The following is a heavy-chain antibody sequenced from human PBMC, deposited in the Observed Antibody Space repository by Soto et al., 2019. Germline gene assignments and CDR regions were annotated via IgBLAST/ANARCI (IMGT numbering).Heavy chain of an antibody. Sequence: QVQLVQSGAEVKNPGASVKVSCKTSGYIFTSYGIGWARQAPGQGLEWMGWINTYNGNTNYAQNLQARVTLTTDTSTSTAYMELRSLSSNDSAIYYCAMVDVYVTPSPQDVWGQGTTVTVSS. CDR1: GYIFTSYG. D-gene: IGHD3-16*01. CDR2: INTYNGNT. CDR3: AMVDVYVTPSPQDV. J-gene: IGHJ6*02. V-gene: IGHV1-18*01.